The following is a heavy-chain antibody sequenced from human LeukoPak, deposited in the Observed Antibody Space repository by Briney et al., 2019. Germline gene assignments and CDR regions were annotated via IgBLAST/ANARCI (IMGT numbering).Heavy chain of an antibody. CDR3: ARGGDIAAAGTPLQH. CDR1: GGTFSSYA. Sequence: GASVKVSCKASGGTFSSYAISWVRQAPGQGLEWMGGIIPIFGTANYAQKFQGRVTITTDESTSTAYMELSSLRSEDTAVYYCARGGDIAAAGTPLQHWGQGTLVTVSS. J-gene: IGHJ1*01. V-gene: IGHV1-69*05. D-gene: IGHD6-13*01. CDR2: IIPIFGTA.